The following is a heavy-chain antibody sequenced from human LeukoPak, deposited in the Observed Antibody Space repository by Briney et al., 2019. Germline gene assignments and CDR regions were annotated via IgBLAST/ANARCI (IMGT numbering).Heavy chain of an antibody. CDR3: ARAMYCSGGSCYSGSVDY. CDR2: INHSGST. Sequence: PSETLSLTCAVYGGSFSGYYWSWIRQPPGKGLEWIGEINHSGSTNYNPSLKSRVTISVDTPKNQFSLKLSSVTAADTAVYYCARAMYCSGGSCYSGSVDYWGQGTLVTVSS. D-gene: IGHD2-15*01. J-gene: IGHJ4*02. CDR1: GGSFSGYY. V-gene: IGHV4-34*01.